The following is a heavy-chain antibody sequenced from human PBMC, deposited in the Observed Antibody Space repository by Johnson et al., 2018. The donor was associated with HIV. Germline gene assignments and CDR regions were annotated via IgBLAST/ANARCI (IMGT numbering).Heavy chain of an antibody. V-gene: IGHV3-33*06. J-gene: IGHJ3*02. CDR1: GFTFSSYG. CDR3: ANARGFDYSTSFIVDDDLDI. Sequence: QVQLVESGGGVVQPGRSLRLSCAASGFTFSSYGMHWVRQAPGKGLEWVAVIWYDGSNKYYADSVKGRFTISRDNSENTLYLEMKSLRAEDTAVYYCANARGFDYSTSFIVDDDLDIWGQGTMVTVSS. CDR2: IWYDGSNK. D-gene: IGHD6-6*01.